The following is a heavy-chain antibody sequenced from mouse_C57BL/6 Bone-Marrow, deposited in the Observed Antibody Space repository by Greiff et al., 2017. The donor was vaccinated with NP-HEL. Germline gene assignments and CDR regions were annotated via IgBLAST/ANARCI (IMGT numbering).Heavy chain of an antibody. J-gene: IGHJ1*03. V-gene: IGHV1-18*01. CDR1: GYTFTDYN. CDR2: INPNNGGT. Sequence: EVQLQQSGPELVKPGASVKIPCKASGYTFTDYNMDWVKQSHGKSLEWIGDINPNNGGTIYNQKFKGKATLTVDKSSSTAYMELRSLTSEDTAVYYCARPRGHWYFDVWGTGTTVTVSS. CDR3: ARPRGHWYFDV.